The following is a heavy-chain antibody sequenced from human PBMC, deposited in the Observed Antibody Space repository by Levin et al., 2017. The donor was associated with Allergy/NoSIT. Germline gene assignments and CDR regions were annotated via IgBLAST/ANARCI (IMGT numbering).Heavy chain of an antibody. CDR3: ARAEVGSEH. J-gene: IGHJ4*02. CDR2: IYSIGSA. Sequence: SQTLSLTCKVSGGSISSGSYYWSWIRQPAANGLEWIGRIYSIGSANYNPSLKSRVTISVDTSKNQFSLKLSSVTAADTAVYYCARAEVGSEHWGQGTLVTVSS. CDR1: GGSISSGSYY. D-gene: IGHD3-10*01. V-gene: IGHV4-61*02.